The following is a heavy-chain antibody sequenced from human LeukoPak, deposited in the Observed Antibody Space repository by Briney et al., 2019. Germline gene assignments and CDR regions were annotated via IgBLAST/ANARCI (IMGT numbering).Heavy chain of an antibody. CDR2: ISSSGSTI. CDR1: GFIFSNVW. D-gene: IGHD2-15*01. Sequence: GGSLRLSCAASGFIFSNVWMNWVRQTPGKGLEWVSYISSSGSTIYYADSVKGRFTISRDNAKNSLYLQMNSLRAEDTAVYYCARDRISCSGGSSQREGFVYWGQGTLVTVSS. J-gene: IGHJ4*02. CDR3: ARDRISCSGGSSQREGFVY. V-gene: IGHV3-11*01.